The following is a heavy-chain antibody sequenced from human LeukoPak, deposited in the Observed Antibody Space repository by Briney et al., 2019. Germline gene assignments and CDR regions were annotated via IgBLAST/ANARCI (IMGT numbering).Heavy chain of an antibody. J-gene: IGHJ5*02. CDR2: ISAYNGNT. CDR1: GYTFTSYG. Sequence: ASVKVSCKASGYTFTSYGISWVRQAPGRGLEWMGWISAYNGNTNYAQKLQGRVTMTTDTSTGTAYMELSSLRSEDTAVYYCARATVIAAATNWFDPWGQGTLVTVSS. D-gene: IGHD6-13*01. CDR3: ARATVIAAATNWFDP. V-gene: IGHV1-18*01.